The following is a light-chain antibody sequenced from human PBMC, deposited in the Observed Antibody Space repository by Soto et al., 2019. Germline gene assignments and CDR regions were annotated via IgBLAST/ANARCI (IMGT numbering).Light chain of an antibody. CDR3: QQRSSWPPT. CDR2: DAS. Sequence: EIVLTQSTATLSLSPGERATLSCRASQSVSSYLAWYQQRPGQAPRLLIYDASNRATGVPARFSGSGSGTDFTLTISSLEPEDFAVYYCQQRSSWPPTFGQGTRLEI. CDR1: QSVSSY. J-gene: IGKJ5*01. V-gene: IGKV3-11*01.